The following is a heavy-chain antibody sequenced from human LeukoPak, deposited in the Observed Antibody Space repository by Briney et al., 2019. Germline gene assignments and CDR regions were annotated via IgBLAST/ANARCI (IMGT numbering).Heavy chain of an antibody. CDR3: AKGDFYDSSGYPYFDY. CDR1: GFTFSSYA. CDR2: ISGSGGST. V-gene: IGHV3-23*01. D-gene: IGHD3-22*01. Sequence: GGSLRLSCAASGFTFSSYAMSWVRQAPGKGLEWVSAISGSGGSTYYADSVKGRFTISRDNSRNTLYLQMNSLRAEDTAVYYCAKGDFYDSSGYPYFDYWGQGTLVTVSS. J-gene: IGHJ4*02.